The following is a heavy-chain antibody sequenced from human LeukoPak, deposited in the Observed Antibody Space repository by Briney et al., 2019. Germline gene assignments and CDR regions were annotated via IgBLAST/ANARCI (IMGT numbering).Heavy chain of an antibody. D-gene: IGHD2-2*01. Sequence: SETLSLTCTVSGGSISSYYWSWIRQPPGKGLEWIGYIYYSGSTNYNPSLKSRVTISVDTSKNQFSLKLSSVTAADTAVYYCARAQSAYCSSTSCYSGWFDPWGQGTLVTVSS. CDR2: IYYSGST. V-gene: IGHV4-59*01. CDR1: GGSISSYY. CDR3: ARAQSAYCSSTSCYSGWFDP. J-gene: IGHJ5*02.